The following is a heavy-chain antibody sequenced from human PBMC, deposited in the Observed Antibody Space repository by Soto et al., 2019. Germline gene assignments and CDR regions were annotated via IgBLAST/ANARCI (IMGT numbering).Heavy chain of an antibody. CDR3: AARQFWSGPWTNTRIDY. J-gene: IGHJ4*02. CDR2: IYYSGST. Sequence: PSETLSLTCTVSGGSISSYYWSWIRQPPGKGLEWIGYIYYSGSTNYNPSLKSRVTISVDTSKNQFSLKLSSVTAADTAVYYCAARQFWSGPWTNTRIDYWGQGTLVTVDS. D-gene: IGHD3-3*01. CDR1: GGSISSYY. V-gene: IGHV4-59*01.